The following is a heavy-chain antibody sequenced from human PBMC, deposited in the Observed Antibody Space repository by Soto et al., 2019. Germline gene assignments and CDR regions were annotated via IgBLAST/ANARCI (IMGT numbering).Heavy chain of an antibody. Sequence: QLHLQESGPGLVKPSETLLLNCSVSGDSMNNYYWNWIRQSPGKGLEWIGYVFSTGTTHYNPSLKSRADISIDMSKNQFSLRLNSATTADTAVYFCVRSSLEPTRRWFDPWGQGTLVTVSS. V-gene: IGHV4-59*01. CDR2: VFSTGTT. D-gene: IGHD1-1*01. J-gene: IGHJ5*02. CDR3: VRSSLEPTRRWFDP. CDR1: GDSMNNYY.